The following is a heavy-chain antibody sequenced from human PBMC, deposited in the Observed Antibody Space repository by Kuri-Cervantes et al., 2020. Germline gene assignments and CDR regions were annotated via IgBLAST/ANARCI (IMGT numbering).Heavy chain of an antibody. CDR2: ISYDGSNK. CDR1: GFTFSSYG. V-gene: IGHV3-30*18. J-gene: IGHJ3*02. D-gene: IGHD3-22*01. CDR3: AKLYDSSSHTAFDI. Sequence: GGSLRLSCAASGFTFSSYGMHWVRQAPGKGLEWVAVISYDGSNKYYADSVKGRFTISRDNSKNTLYLQMNSLRAEDTAVYYCAKLYDSSSHTAFDIWGQGTMVTVSS.